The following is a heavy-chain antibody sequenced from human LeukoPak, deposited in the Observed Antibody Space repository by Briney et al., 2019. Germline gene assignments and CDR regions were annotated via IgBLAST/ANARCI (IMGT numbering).Heavy chain of an antibody. V-gene: IGHV3-23*01. J-gene: IGHJ4*02. D-gene: IGHD3-9*01. CDR1: GFTFSSYA. CDR3: AKEAILTGYYE. CDR2: ISGSGGST. Sequence: GGSLRLSCSASGFTFSSYAISWVRQAPGKGREWVSAISGSGGSTYYADSVKGRFTISRDNSKNTLYLQMNSLRAEDTTVYYCAKEAILTGYYEWGQGTLVTVSS.